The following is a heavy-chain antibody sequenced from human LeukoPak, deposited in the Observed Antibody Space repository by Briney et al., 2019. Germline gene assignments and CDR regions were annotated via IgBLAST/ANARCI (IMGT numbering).Heavy chain of an antibody. Sequence: GGPLRLSCAASGFTFSSYSMNWVRQAPGKGLEWVSSISSSSSYIYYADSVKGRFTISRDNAKNSLYLQMNSLRAEDTAVYYCARVGVGATADAFDIWGQGTMVTVSS. V-gene: IGHV3-21*01. D-gene: IGHD1-26*01. CDR3: ARVGVGATADAFDI. CDR1: GFTFSSYS. J-gene: IGHJ3*02. CDR2: ISSSSSYI.